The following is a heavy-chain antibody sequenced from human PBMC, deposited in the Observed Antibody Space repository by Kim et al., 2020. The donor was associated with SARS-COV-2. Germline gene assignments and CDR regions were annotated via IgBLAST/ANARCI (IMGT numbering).Heavy chain of an antibody. V-gene: IGHV3-23*01. Sequence: GGSLRLSCAASGFTFSSYAMSWVRQAPGKGLEWVSAISGSGGSTYYADSVKGRFTISRDNSKNTLYLQMNSLRAEDTAVYYCAKDPLRAAAGRGWFDPWGQGTLVTVSS. J-gene: IGHJ5*02. CDR1: GFTFSSYA. CDR3: AKDPLRAAAGRGWFDP. CDR2: ISGSGGST. D-gene: IGHD6-13*01.